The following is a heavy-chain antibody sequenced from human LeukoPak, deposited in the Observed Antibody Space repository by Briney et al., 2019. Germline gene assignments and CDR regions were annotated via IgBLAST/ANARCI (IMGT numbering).Heavy chain of an antibody. V-gene: IGHV3-30-3*01. CDR2: ISYDGSNQ. Sequence: GRSLRLSRAASGFTFSSYAMHWVRQAPGKGLEWVAVISYDGSNQFYADSVKGRFTISRDNSKNTLNLQMISLRAEDTAVYNCARDLTSAGTMDYWGQGTLVTVSS. CDR1: GFTFSSYA. D-gene: IGHD6-19*01. J-gene: IGHJ4*02. CDR3: ARDLTSAGTMDY.